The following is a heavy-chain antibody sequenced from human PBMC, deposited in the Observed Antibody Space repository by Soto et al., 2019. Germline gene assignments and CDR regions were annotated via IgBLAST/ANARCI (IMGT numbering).Heavy chain of an antibody. Sequence: QLQLQESGPGLVKPSETLSLTCTVSGVSISNSSYYLGWIRRPPGKGLEWMGTIYYSGITYYNPSLKSRVTISVDPSKNQFSLKLTSVTAADTAVYYCASHGSNWGQGTLVTVSS. CDR1: GVSISNSSYY. CDR2: IYYSGIT. V-gene: IGHV4-39*01. J-gene: IGHJ4*02. CDR3: ASHGSN.